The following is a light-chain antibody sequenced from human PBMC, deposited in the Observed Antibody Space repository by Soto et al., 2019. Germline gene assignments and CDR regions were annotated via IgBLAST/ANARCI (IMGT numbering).Light chain of an antibody. CDR1: QSVSSN. Sequence: EIVMTQSPATLSVSPGERATLSFSSSQSVSSNLAWYQQKPGQAPRLLIYGASTRAAGIPARFSGSGSGTEFTLTISSLQSEDFAVYYCQQYNNWPPNLTFGGGTRLEIK. J-gene: IGKJ5*01. CDR3: QQYNNWPPNLT. CDR2: GAS. V-gene: IGKV3-15*01.